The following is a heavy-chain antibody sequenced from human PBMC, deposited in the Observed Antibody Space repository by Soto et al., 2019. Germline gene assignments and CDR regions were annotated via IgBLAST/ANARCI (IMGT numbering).Heavy chain of an antibody. CDR1: GFTFSSYW. CDR2: INPSGGST. D-gene: IGHD6-13*01. CDR3: ARVLGQDRIARFDP. V-gene: IGHV1-46*01. J-gene: IGHJ5*02. Sequence: PGGSLRLSCAASGFTFSSYWMHWVRQAPGQGLEWMGIINPSGGSTSYAQKFQGRVTMTRDTSTSTVYMELSSLRSEDTAVYYCARVLGQDRIARFDPWGRGTLVTVSS.